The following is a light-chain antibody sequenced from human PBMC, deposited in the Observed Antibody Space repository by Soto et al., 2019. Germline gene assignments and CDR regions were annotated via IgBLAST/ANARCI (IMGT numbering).Light chain of an antibody. Sequence: EIVLTDSPGTLSLSRWEIATLSCRASQSVSSSYLAWYQQKPGQAPRLLIYGASSRATGIPARFSGSGSGTDFTLTISRLGPEDFAVHYCQQYGSSPRTFGQATKVDIK. CDR1: QSVSSSY. CDR2: GAS. CDR3: QQYGSSPRT. V-gene: IGKV3-20*01. J-gene: IGKJ1*01.